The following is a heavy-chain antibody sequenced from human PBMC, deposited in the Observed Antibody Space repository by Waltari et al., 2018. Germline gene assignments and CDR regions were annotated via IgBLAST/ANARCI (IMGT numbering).Heavy chain of an antibody. J-gene: IGHJ4*02. CDR1: GGSFSGYY. Sequence: QVQLQQWGAGLLKPSETLSLTCAVYGGSFSGYYWSWIRQPPGKGLEWIGEINHSGRTNYTPYRKSRVTISVDTSKNQFSLKLSSVTAADTAVYYCARGGPYCSGGSCYSHFDYWGQGTLVTVSS. CDR2: INHSGRT. CDR3: ARGGPYCSGGSCYSHFDY. D-gene: IGHD2-15*01. V-gene: IGHV4-34*01.